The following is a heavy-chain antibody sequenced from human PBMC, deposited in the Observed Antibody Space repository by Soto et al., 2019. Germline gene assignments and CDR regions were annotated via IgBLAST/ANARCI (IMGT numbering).Heavy chain of an antibody. Sequence: GESLKISCKGSGYSFTSYWIGWVRQMPGKGLEWMGIIYPGDSDTRYSPSFQGQVTISADKSISTAYLQWSSLKASDTAMYYCARQDCSGGSCYSFYYYGMDVWGQGTTVTVPS. J-gene: IGHJ6*02. V-gene: IGHV5-51*01. D-gene: IGHD2-15*01. CDR2: IYPGDSDT. CDR3: ARQDCSGGSCYSFYYYGMDV. CDR1: GYSFTSYW.